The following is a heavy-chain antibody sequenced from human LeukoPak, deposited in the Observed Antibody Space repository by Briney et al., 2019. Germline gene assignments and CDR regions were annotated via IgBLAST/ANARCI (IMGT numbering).Heavy chain of an antibody. D-gene: IGHD4-17*01. CDR2: IYYSGST. J-gene: IGHJ4*02. Sequence: SETLSLTCTVSGGSISSYYWSWIRQPPGKGLEWIGYIYYSGSTNYNPSLKSRVTISVDTSKSQFSLKLSSVTAADTAVYYCARVYGDYAAGYYFDYWGQGTLVTVSS. CDR3: ARVYGDYAAGYYFDY. CDR1: GGSISSYY. V-gene: IGHV4-59*01.